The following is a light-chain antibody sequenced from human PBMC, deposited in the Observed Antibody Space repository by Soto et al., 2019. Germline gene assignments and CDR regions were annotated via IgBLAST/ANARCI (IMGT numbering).Light chain of an antibody. CDR3: NSYATSSTYA. CDR2: DVS. CDR1: SSDVGAYNY. V-gene: IGLV2-14*03. J-gene: IGLJ1*01. Sequence: QSVLTQPASVSGSPGQSIAISCTGTSSDVGAYNYVSWYQQHPGKAPKLMIYDVSNRPSGVSNRFSGSKSGNTAFLTISWFLAEYEADYYCNSYATSSTYAFGTGTKVTV.